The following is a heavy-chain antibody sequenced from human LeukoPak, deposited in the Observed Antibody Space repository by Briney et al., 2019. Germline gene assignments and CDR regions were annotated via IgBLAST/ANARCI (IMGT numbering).Heavy chain of an antibody. Sequence: PSETLSLTCAVYGGSFSDYHWTWIRQSPGKRLEWIGQISHSGTTRYNPSFNSRVTMSVDTSKNQFSLKLTSVTAADTAIYYCARGAPGFWGHGTLVTVSS. V-gene: IGHV4-34*01. CDR3: ARGAPGF. CDR2: ISHSGTT. CDR1: GGSFSDYH. J-gene: IGHJ4*01.